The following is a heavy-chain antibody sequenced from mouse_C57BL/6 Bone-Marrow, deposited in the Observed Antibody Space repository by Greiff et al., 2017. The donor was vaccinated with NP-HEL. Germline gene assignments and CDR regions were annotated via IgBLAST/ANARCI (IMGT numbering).Heavy chain of an antibody. CDR1: GYTFTDYY. J-gene: IGHJ1*03. CDR2: INPNNGGT. CDR3: AVSSYRYFDV. D-gene: IGHD1-1*01. Sequence: VQLQQSGPELVKPGASVKISCKASGYTFTDYYMNWVKQSHGKSLEWIGDINPNNGGTSYNQKFKGKATLTVDKSSSTAYMELRSLTSEDSAVYYCAVSSYRYFDVWGTGTTVTVSS. V-gene: IGHV1-26*01.